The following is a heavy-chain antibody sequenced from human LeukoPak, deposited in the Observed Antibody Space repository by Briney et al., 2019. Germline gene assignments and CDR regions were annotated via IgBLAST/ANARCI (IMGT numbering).Heavy chain of an antibody. Sequence: SETLSLTCTVSGGSISSSSYYWGWIRQPPGKGLEWIGCIYYSGSTYYNPSLKSRVTISVDTSKNQFSLKLSSVTAADTAVYYCARVGSWYFHFDYWGQGTLVTVSS. CDR1: GGSISSSSYY. CDR3: ARVGSWYFHFDY. D-gene: IGHD6-13*01. V-gene: IGHV4-39*07. J-gene: IGHJ4*02. CDR2: IYYSGST.